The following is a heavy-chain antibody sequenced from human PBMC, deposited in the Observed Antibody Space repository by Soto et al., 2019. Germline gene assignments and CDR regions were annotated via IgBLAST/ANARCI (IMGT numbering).Heavy chain of an antibody. J-gene: IGHJ4*02. D-gene: IGHD6-19*01. CDR2: INIDGTEK. V-gene: IGHV3-7*01. Sequence: EVQLVESGGAWVQPGGSLSLSCATFGFTFTHYWMNWFRQAPGKGLEWVANINIDGTEKYYGDSVKGRFTISRDNAKNSLYLQMDSLRDEDMAVYYCARNRGWEMLDYWGQGTLVTVSS. CDR3: ARNRGWEMLDY. CDR1: GFTFTHYW.